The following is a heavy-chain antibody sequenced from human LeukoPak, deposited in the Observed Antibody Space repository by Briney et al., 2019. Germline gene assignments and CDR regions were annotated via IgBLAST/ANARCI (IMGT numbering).Heavy chain of an antibody. Sequence: ASVKVSCKASGYTFTGYCMHWVRQAPGQGLEWMGWINPNSGGTNYAQKFQGRVTMTRDTSISTAYMELSRLRSDDTAVYYCARGHDDFWSGYSLGSIWGKGTTVTVSS. CDR1: GYTFTGYC. D-gene: IGHD3-3*01. J-gene: IGHJ6*04. CDR3: ARGHDDFWSGYSLGSI. CDR2: INPNSGGT. V-gene: IGHV1-2*02.